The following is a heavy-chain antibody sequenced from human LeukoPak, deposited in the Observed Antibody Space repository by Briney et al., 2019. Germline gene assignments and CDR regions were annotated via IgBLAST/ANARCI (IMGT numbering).Heavy chain of an antibody. CDR2: INPNSGGT. D-gene: IGHD6-19*01. Sequence: ASVKVSCKASGYTFTGYYMHWVRQAPGQGLEWMGRINPNSGGTNYAQKFQGRVTMTRDTSISTAYMELSRLRSDDTAVYYCASPFYSSDWYFDYWGQGTLVTVSS. CDR1: GYTFTGYY. J-gene: IGHJ4*02. CDR3: ASPFYSSDWYFDY. V-gene: IGHV1-2*06.